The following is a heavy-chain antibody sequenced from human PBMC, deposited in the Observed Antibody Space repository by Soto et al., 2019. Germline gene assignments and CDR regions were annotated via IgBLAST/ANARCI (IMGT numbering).Heavy chain of an antibody. CDR3: ARGSGTAYDYIWGSYRPHYYFDY. D-gene: IGHD3-16*02. J-gene: IGHJ4*02. CDR1: GYTFTSYG. CDR2: ISAYNGNT. V-gene: IGHV1-18*01. Sequence: ASVKVSCKASGYTFTSYGISWVRQAPGQGLEWMGWISAYNGNTNYAQELQGRVTMTTDTSTSTAYMELRSLRSDDTAVYYCARGSGTAYDYIWGSYRPHYYFDYWGQGPLVTVAS.